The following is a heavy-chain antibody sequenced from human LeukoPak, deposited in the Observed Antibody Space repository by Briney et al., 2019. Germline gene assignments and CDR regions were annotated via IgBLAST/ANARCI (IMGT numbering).Heavy chain of an antibody. J-gene: IGHJ4*02. CDR2: SYPGDSDT. CDR1: GYSFTSYW. D-gene: IGHD3-22*01. Sequence: GESLKISCKGSGYSFTSYWIGWVRQMPGKGLEWMGISYPGDSDTRYSPSFQGQVTLSAEKSISTAYLQWSSLKASDTAMYFCARQRGYDSSGYPVTYFDYWGQGTLVTVSS. V-gene: IGHV5-51*01. CDR3: ARQRGYDSSGYPVTYFDY.